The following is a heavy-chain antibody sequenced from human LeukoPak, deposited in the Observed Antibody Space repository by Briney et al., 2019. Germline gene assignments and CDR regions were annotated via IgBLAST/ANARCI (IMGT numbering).Heavy chain of an antibody. CDR3: ARHGSHSHWFFDY. Sequence: PSETLSLTCTVSGGSVSSYSWSWIRQPPGKGLEWIGYIYPSWSSNYNPSLQSRVTISLDTSENQFSLRLSSVTAADTAVYYCARHGSHSHWFFDYWGQGSLVTVSS. D-gene: IGHD2-15*01. CDR1: GGSVSSYS. J-gene: IGHJ4*02. V-gene: IGHV4-4*09. CDR2: IYPSWSS.